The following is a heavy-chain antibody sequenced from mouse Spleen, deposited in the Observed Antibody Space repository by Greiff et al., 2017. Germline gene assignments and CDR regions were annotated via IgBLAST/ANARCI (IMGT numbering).Heavy chain of an antibody. CDR2: IDPENGDT. Sequence: EVQLQQSGAELVRPGASVKLSCPASGFNIKDDYMHWVKQRPEQGLEWIGWIDPENGDTEYASKFQGKATITADTSSNTAYLQLSSLTSEDTAVYYCTTHRYDCDYWGQGTTLTVSS. D-gene: IGHD2-14*01. J-gene: IGHJ2*01. CDR1: GFNIKDDY. CDR3: TTHRYDCDY. V-gene: IGHV14-4*01.